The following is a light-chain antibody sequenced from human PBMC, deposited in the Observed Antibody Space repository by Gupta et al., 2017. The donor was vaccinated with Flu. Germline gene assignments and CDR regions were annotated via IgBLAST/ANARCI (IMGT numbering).Light chain of an antibody. V-gene: IGLV2-23*01. Sequence: QSALTQPASVSGSPGQSITISCTGTSSDVGTFKFVSWYQQYPGRVPKLIISEGTKRPSGVSYRFSGSKSGNTASLTISGLQTEDEADYYCFSYAGSSSWVFGGGTKLTVL. CDR3: FSYAGSSSWV. J-gene: IGLJ3*02. CDR1: SSDVGTFKF. CDR2: EGT.